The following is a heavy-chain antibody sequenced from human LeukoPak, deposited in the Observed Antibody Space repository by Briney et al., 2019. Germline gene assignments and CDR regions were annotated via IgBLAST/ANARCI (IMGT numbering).Heavy chain of an antibody. Sequence: SQTLSLTCTVSGGSISSGSYYWSWIRQPAGKGLEWIGRIDTSGSTNYNPSLKSRVTISVDTSKNQFSLKLSSVTAADTAVYYCARDKTDYDILTDAGYFDYWGQGTLVTVSS. CDR2: IDTSGST. CDR3: ARDKTDYDILTDAGYFDY. CDR1: GGSISSGSYY. V-gene: IGHV4-61*02. D-gene: IGHD3-9*01. J-gene: IGHJ4*02.